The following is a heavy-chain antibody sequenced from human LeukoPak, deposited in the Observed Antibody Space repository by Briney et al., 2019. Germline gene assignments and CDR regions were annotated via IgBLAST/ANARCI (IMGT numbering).Heavy chain of an antibody. CDR2: IYLGDYDT. Sequence: GLSLHISCQGSGYRFTTYWIGWARPMPGKGLEWMGIIYLGDYDTGYRQSFQGHVTISADKYTTTAYLHWSSLKASDTAMQHCVILEMVTAADAFDYWGQGTLVTVSS. V-gene: IGHV5-51*01. J-gene: IGHJ4*02. CDR3: VILEMVTAADAFDY. D-gene: IGHD2-15*01. CDR1: GYRFTTYW.